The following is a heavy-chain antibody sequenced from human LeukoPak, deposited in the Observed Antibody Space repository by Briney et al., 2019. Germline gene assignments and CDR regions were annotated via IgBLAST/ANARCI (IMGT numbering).Heavy chain of an antibody. D-gene: IGHD3-3*01. CDR3: ARGGTYHDFWY. V-gene: IGHV4-34*01. Sequence: SETLSLTCAVYGGSFRGFYWSWLRQPPGKGLEWIGEISHSGNSNYNPSLKSRVTISIDTSMNQFSLRLSSVTAADTAVYYCARGGTYHDFWYWGQGTLVTVSS. CDR1: GGSFRGFY. CDR2: ISHSGNS. J-gene: IGHJ4*02.